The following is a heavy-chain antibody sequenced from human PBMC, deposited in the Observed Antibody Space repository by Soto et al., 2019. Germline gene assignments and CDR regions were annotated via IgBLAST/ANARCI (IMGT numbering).Heavy chain of an antibody. CDR2: ISSSSSTI. CDR3: ARDCSGGSCYYNWFDP. D-gene: IGHD2-15*01. V-gene: IGHV3-48*02. J-gene: IGHJ5*02. Sequence: GGSLRLSCAASGFTFSSYSMNWVRQAPGKGLEWVSYISSSSSTIYYADSVKGRFTISRDNAKNSLYLQMNSLRDEDTAVYYCARDCSGGSCYYNWFDPWGQGTLVTVSS. CDR1: GFTFSSYS.